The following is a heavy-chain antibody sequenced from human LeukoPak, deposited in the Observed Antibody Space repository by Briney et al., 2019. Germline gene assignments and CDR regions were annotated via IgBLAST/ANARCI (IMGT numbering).Heavy chain of an antibody. D-gene: IGHD6-13*01. Sequence: ASXKVSCKASGYTFTGYHIHWVRQAPGQGLEWMGRINPNTGETNFAQKFQGRVTMTRDTSITTAFMELSSLRPDDTAVYFCARDQGSLTRSWYTGYWGQGTQVTVSS. CDR1: GYTFTGYH. CDR2: INPNTGET. J-gene: IGHJ4*02. V-gene: IGHV1-2*06. CDR3: ARDQGSLTRSWYTGY.